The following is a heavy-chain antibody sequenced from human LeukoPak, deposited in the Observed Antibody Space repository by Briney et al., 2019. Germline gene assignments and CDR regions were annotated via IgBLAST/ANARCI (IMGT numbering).Heavy chain of an antibody. CDR1: GFTFDDYA. V-gene: IGHV3-9*01. CDR3: AKYYPILTGCDY. D-gene: IGHD3-9*01. CDR2: ISWNSGSI. Sequence: GGSLRLSCAASGFTFDDYAMHWVRQAPGKGLEWVSGISWNSGSIGYADSVKGRFTISRDNSKNTLYLQMNSLRAEDTAVYYCAKYYPILTGCDYWGQGTLVTVSS. J-gene: IGHJ4*02.